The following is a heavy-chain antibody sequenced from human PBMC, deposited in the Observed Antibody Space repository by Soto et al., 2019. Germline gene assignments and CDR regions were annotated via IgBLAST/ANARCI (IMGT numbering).Heavy chain of an antibody. CDR2: IDHSGYT. CDR3: ARVRAWFDP. J-gene: IGHJ5*02. CDR1: GGSFSGYY. D-gene: IGHD3-3*01. Sequence: SETLSLTCAVYGGSFSGYYWNWIRQPPGKGLEWIGEIDHSGYTNYNPSLKSRVTISVDTSKNQFSLRLNSVTAADTAVYYCARVRAWFDPWGQGNLVTVSS. V-gene: IGHV4-34*01.